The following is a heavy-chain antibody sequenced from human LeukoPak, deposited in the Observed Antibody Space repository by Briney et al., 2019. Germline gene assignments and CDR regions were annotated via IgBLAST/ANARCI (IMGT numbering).Heavy chain of an antibody. D-gene: IGHD3-3*01. CDR3: ARALDYDFWSGYV. CDR2: INHSGST. V-gene: IGHV4-34*01. J-gene: IGHJ4*02. CDR1: GGSFSGYY. Sequence: KPSETLSLTCAVYGGSFSGYYWSWIRQPPGKGLEWIGEINHSGSTNYNPSLKSRVTISVDTSKNQFSLKLSSVTAADTAVYYCARALDYDFWSGYVWGQGTLVTVSS.